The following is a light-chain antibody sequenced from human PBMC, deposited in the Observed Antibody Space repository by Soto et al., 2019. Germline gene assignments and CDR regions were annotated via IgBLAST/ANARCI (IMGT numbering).Light chain of an antibody. J-gene: IGKJ2*01. CDR3: LQDYSYPYT. CDR1: QGIRNG. V-gene: IGKV1-6*01. Sequence: AIQMTQSPSSLSASVGDRVTITCRASQGIRNGLGWYQQKPGKAPKLLIFAASSVQSGVPSRFSGSGAGTDFTLTISSLQPEEFATYYCLQDYSYPYTFGQGTKLDIK. CDR2: AAS.